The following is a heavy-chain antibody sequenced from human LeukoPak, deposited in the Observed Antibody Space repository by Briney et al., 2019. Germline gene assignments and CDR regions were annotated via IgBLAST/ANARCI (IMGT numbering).Heavy chain of an antibody. Sequence: PGGSLRLSCAASGFTFTNYWMHWVRQVPGTGLVWVSCINSDGSNIRYADSVKGRFTISRDNAKNMLYLQMNSLRAEDTAVYYCARVSPLLYGDYVGGDAFDIWGQGTMVTVS. V-gene: IGHV3-74*01. CDR1: GFTFTNYW. CDR2: INSDGSNI. J-gene: IGHJ3*02. CDR3: ARVSPLLYGDYVGGDAFDI. D-gene: IGHD4-17*01.